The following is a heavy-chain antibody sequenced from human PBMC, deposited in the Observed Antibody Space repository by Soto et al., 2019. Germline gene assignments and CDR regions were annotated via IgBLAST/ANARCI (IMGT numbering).Heavy chain of an antibody. V-gene: IGHV3-7*03. D-gene: IGHD2-8*02. CDR1: GVPFSNLW. CDR2: IKQDGSQK. J-gene: IGHJ5*02. CDR3: ARVLLYPAAGRGWFDP. Sequence: PGGSVILCLAATGVPFSNLWTSWVRQATGKGLEWVARIKQDGSQKDYVDSVEGRFTISRDNAKSTLFLEMSNLGAGDTAVYHCARVLLYPAAGRGWFDPWGQGTLVTVSS.